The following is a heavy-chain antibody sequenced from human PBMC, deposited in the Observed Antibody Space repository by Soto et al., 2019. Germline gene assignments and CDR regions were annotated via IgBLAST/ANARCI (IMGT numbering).Heavy chain of an antibody. Sequence: EVQLLESGGGLVQPGGSLRLSCAASGFTFSSYAMSWVRQAPGKGLEWVSAISGSGGSTYYADSVKGRFTISRDNSKNTLYLQMNSLRAVYTAIYYCAEEGCSGGSCYPSGNWGQGTLVTVSS. V-gene: IGHV3-23*01. D-gene: IGHD2-15*01. CDR1: GFTFSSYA. J-gene: IGHJ4*02. CDR3: AEEGCSGGSCYPSGN. CDR2: ISGSGGST.